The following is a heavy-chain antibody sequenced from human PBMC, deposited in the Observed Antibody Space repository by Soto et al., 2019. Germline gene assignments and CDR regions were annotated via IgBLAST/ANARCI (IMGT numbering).Heavy chain of an antibody. J-gene: IGHJ5*02. V-gene: IGHV3-11*01. D-gene: IGHD3-10*01. CDR3: AREGYIGSGSSTTWFAP. CDR1: GFTFSDYY. CDR2: ISSSGSTI. Sequence: QVQLVESGGGLVKPGGSLRLSCAASGFTFSDYYMSWFRQAPGKGLEWVSYISSSGSTIYYADSVKGRFTISRDNAKNSRYRQRNSLGAEDTAVYYRAREGYIGSGSSTTWFAPWGKGTLVTVPS.